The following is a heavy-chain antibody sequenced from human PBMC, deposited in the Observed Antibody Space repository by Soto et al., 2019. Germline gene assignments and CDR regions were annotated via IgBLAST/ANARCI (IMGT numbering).Heavy chain of an antibody. CDR1: GFTFSNYW. CDR2: IKEDGSQK. Sequence: EVQLVESGGGLVQPGGSLRLSCAASGFTFSNYWMSWVRQTPGKGLEWVANIKEDGSQKNFVDSVKGRFTISRDNAKNSLYLEMNSLRAEDTATYYCARDESEVSTNYRFDYWGQGTLVTVSS. D-gene: IGHD4-4*01. V-gene: IGHV3-7*03. CDR3: ARDESEVSTNYRFDY. J-gene: IGHJ4*02.